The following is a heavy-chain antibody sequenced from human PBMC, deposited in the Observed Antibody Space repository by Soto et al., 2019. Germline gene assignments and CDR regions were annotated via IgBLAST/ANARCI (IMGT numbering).Heavy chain of an antibody. CDR2: IWYDGSNK. D-gene: IGHD3-22*01. Sequence: GSLRLSCAASGFTFSSYGMHWVRQAPGKGLEWVAVIWYDGSNKYYADSVKGRFTISRDNSKNTLYLQMNSLRAEDTAVYYCARDRRDSSGNDYYYYGMDVWGQGTTVTVS. CDR3: ARDRRDSSGNDYYYYGMDV. V-gene: IGHV3-33*01. CDR1: GFTFSSYG. J-gene: IGHJ6*02.